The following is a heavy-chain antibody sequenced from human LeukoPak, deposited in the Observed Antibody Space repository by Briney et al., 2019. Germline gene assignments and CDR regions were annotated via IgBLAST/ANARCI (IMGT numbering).Heavy chain of an antibody. Sequence: SVKVSCKASGGTFSSYTISWVRQAPGQGLEWMGRIIPILGIANYAQKFQGRVTITADKSTSTAYMELSSLRSEDTAVYYCAAASRSNWFDPWGQGTLVTVSS. CDR2: IIPILGIA. CDR3: AAASRSNWFDP. D-gene: IGHD6-25*01. CDR1: GGTFSSYT. V-gene: IGHV1-69*02. J-gene: IGHJ5*02.